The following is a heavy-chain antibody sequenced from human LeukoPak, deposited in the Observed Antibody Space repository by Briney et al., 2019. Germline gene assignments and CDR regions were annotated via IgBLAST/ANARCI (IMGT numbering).Heavy chain of an antibody. CDR2: IYTIGST. J-gene: IGHJ6*02. Sequence: PSETLSLTCTVSGGSISSYYWSWIRQPAGKGLEWIGRIYTIGSTNYNPSLKSRVTMSVDTSKNQFSLKLSSVTAADTAVYYCARDSYIAVAGTNYYYGMDVWGQGTTVTVSS. V-gene: IGHV4-4*07. CDR1: GGSISSYY. CDR3: ARDSYIAVAGTNYYYGMDV. D-gene: IGHD6-19*01.